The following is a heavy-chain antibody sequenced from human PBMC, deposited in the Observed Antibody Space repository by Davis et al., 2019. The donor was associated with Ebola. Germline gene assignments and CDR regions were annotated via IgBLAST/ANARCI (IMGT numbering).Heavy chain of an antibody. Sequence: GESLKISCAASGFTVSSNYMSWVRQAPGKGLEWVSVIYSGGSTYYADSVKGRFTISRDNSKNTLYLQMNSLRAEDTAVYYCARAKYYYYGMDVWGQGTTVTVSS. CDR3: ARAKYYYYGMDV. CDR1: GFTVSSNY. CDR2: IYSGGST. J-gene: IGHJ6*02. V-gene: IGHV3-53*01.